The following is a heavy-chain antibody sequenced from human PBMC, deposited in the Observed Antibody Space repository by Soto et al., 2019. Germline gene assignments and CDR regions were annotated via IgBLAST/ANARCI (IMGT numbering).Heavy chain of an antibody. D-gene: IGHD4-17*01. CDR3: AKDRKHDDYGDSAAFDI. J-gene: IGHJ3*02. CDR2: ISWNSGSI. V-gene: IGHV3-9*01. CDR1: GFTFDDYA. Sequence: VQLVESGGGLVQPGRSLRLSCAASGFTFDDYAMHWVRQAPGKGLEWVSGISWNSGSIGYADSVKGRFTISRDNAKHSLYLKMNSLGSEDTTLYYCAKDRKHDDYGDSAAFDIWGQGTMVTVSS.